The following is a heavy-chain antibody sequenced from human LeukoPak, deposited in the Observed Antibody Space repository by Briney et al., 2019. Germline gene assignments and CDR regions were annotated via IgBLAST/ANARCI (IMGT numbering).Heavy chain of an antibody. CDR1: GFTFSSYN. Sequence: GGSLRLSCAASGFTFSSYNMNWVRQAPGKGLEWVSYITSSSNTIYYADSVKGRLTISRDNAKNSLYLQMNSLRAEDTAVYYCARGLKGFDPWGQGTLVTVSS. J-gene: IGHJ5*02. CDR2: ITSSSNTI. V-gene: IGHV3-48*04. CDR3: ARGLKGFDP.